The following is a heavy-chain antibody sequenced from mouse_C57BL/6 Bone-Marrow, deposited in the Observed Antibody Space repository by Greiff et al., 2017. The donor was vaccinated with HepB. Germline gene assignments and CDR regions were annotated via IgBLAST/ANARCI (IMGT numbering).Heavy chain of an antibody. V-gene: IGHV1-76*01. Sequence: VKLMESGAELVRPGASVKLSCKASGYTFTDYYINWVKQRPGQGLEWIARIYPGSGNTYYNEKFKGKATLTAEKSSSTAYMQLSSLTSEDSAVYFCANYYAMDYWGQGTAVTVSS. CDR3: ANYYAMDY. CDR2: IYPGSGNT. CDR1: GYTFTDYY. J-gene: IGHJ4*01.